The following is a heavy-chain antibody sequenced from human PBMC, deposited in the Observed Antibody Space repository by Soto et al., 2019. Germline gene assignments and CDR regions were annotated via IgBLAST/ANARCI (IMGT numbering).Heavy chain of an antibody. CDR3: AREGYYLNWFDP. V-gene: IGHV3-74*01. CDR2: INTDGSGT. D-gene: IGHD3-10*01. Sequence: GGSLRLSCAASGFTFSSDWMHWVRQAPGKGLVWVSRINTDGSGTTYADSVQGRFTISRDNSKNTGYLQMNSLRAEDTAVYYCAREGYYLNWFDPWGQGTLVTVSS. CDR1: GFTFSSDW. J-gene: IGHJ5*02.